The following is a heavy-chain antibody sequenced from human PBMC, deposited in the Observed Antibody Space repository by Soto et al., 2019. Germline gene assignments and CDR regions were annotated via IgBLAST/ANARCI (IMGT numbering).Heavy chain of an antibody. Sequence: ALVKVSCKASGGTFSSYAISWVRQAPGQGLEWMGGIIPIFGTANYAQKFQGRVTITADESTSTAYMELSSLRSEDTAVYYCARGRGAHDAFDIWGQGTMVTVSS. V-gene: IGHV1-69*13. CDR3: ARGRGAHDAFDI. CDR2: IIPIFGTA. CDR1: GGTFSSYA. J-gene: IGHJ3*02.